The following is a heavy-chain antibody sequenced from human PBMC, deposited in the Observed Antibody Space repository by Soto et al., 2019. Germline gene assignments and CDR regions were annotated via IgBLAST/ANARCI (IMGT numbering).Heavy chain of an antibody. D-gene: IGHD6-19*01. Sequence: GGSLRLSCTASGFTFSSYAMSWVRQAPGKGLEWVSAISGSGGSTYYADSVKGRFTISRDNSKNTLYLQMNSLRAEDTAVYYCAKGSRAVAGSRPYYYFDYWGQGTLVTVSS. CDR1: GFTFSSYA. J-gene: IGHJ4*02. V-gene: IGHV3-23*01. CDR2: ISGSGGST. CDR3: AKGSRAVAGSRPYYYFDY.